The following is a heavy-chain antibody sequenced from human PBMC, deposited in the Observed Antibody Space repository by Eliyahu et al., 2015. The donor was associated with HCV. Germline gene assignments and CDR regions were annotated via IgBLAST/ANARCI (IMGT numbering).Heavy chain of an antibody. D-gene: IGHD3-10*01. CDR3: ARGIVIINNMVPYYYGMDD. V-gene: IGHV1-69*04. J-gene: IGHJ6*02. CDR2: IIPIXRQX. CDR1: GATFSSYA. Sequence: QVQLVQSGAEVKKPGSSVXVSCKASGATFSSYAINWIRQAPGQGLEWMGNIIPIXRQXDYAQKFQGRVTITADRSTRTAYMELSSLRSDDTAVYYCARGIVIINNMVPYYYGMDDWGQGTTVTVSS.